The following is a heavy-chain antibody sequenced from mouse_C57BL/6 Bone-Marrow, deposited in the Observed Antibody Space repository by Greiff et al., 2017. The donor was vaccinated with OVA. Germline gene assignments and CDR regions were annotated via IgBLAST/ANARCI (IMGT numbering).Heavy chain of an antibody. V-gene: IGHV1-18*01. J-gene: IGHJ3*01. CDR2: INPNKGGT. CDR3: ARGGYYDYDGGAWFAY. Sequence: EVQLQQSGPELAKPGASVKIPCKASGYTFTDYNMDWVKQSHGQSLEWIGDINPNKGGTNYNQKFKGKATLTVDKSSSTAYMELRSLTSKATAVYYCARGGYYDYDGGAWFAYWGQGTLVTVSA. CDR1: GYTFTDYN. D-gene: IGHD2-4*01.